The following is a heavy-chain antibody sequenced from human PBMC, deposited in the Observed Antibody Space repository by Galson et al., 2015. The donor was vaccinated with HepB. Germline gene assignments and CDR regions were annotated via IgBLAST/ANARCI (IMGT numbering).Heavy chain of an antibody. CDR1: GYTFTSYA. CDR3: ARARRYCSSTSCPFDY. CDR2: INAGNGNT. Sequence: SVKVSCKASGYTFTSYAMHWVRQAPGQRLEWMGWINAGNGNTKYSQKFQGRVTITRGTSASTAYMELSSLRSEDTAVYYCARARRYCSSTSCPFDYWGQGTLVTVSS. J-gene: IGHJ4*02. V-gene: IGHV1-3*01. D-gene: IGHD2-2*01.